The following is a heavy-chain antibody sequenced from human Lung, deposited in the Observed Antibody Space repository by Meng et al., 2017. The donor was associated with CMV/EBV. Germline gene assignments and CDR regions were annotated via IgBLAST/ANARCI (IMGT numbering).Heavy chain of an antibody. CDR3: GTGVADFEY. CDR1: GYTYTSYE. V-gene: IGHV1-8*01. J-gene: IGHJ4*02. D-gene: IGHD6-19*01. CDR2: MNTNTGTT. Sequence: QVQLVQSGAEVKKPGPSVKVACKASGYTYTSYEIHWVPRGTGQGLEWIGWMNTNTGTTGYAQKFQGRVTMTRNISKSTAYMDLSSLGSADTAVYDCGTGVADFEYWGQGTLVTVSS.